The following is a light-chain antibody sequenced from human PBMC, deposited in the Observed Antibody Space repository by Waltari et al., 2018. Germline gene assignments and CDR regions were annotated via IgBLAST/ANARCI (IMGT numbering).Light chain of an antibody. CDR3: SSHGAYKL. J-gene: IGLJ3*02. Sequence: QSALTPPPSASGSPGQSVTISCTGTSSDIGAFNYVSWFQQRPGKAPRLMIYEVTKRPSGVPDRFSGSKSGNTASLTVSGLQAEDEADYYCSSHGAYKLFGGGTKLTVL. CDR1: SSDIGAFNY. CDR2: EVT. V-gene: IGLV2-8*01.